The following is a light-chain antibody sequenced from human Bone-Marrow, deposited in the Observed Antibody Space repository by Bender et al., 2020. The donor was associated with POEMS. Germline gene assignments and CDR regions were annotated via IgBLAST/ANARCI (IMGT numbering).Light chain of an antibody. V-gene: IGLV2-11*01. CDR1: ISDIGSYNY. CDR2: DVT. CDR3: CSFTGTYTSL. J-gene: IGLJ3*02. Sequence: QSALTQPPSASGSLGQSVTISCTATISDIGSYNYVSWYQQLPGEAPKVVIFDVTKRPSGVPHRFSGSKSGNTASLTISGLQVADEGDYYCCSFTGTYTSLFGGGTKLTVL.